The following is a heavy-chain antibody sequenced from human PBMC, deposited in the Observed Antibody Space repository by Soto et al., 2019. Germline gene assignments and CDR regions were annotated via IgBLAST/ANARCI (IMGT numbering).Heavy chain of an antibody. J-gene: IGHJ6*02. CDR2: IWYDGSNK. CDR3: ARDRRYYYGMDV. CDR1: GFTFSSYG. Sequence: PGGSLRLSCAASGFTFSSYGMHWVRQAPGKGLEWVAVIWYDGSNKYYADSVKGRFTISRDNSKNTLYLQMNSLIAEDTAVYYCARDRRYYYGMDVWGQGTTVTVSS. V-gene: IGHV3-33*01.